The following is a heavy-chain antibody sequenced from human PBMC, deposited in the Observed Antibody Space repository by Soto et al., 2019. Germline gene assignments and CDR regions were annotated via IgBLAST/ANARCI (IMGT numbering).Heavy chain of an antibody. CDR3: ARETGADIVATIPNPLDY. V-gene: IGHV3-30-3*01. CDR1: GFTFSSYA. J-gene: IGHJ4*02. D-gene: IGHD5-12*01. CDR2: ISYDGSNK. Sequence: QVQLVESGGGVVQPRRSLRLSCAASGFTFSSYAMHWVRQAPGKGLEWVAVISYDGSNKYYADSVKGRFTISRDNSKKTLYLQMNSLRAEDTSVYYCARETGADIVATIPNPLDYWGQGPLVTVSS.